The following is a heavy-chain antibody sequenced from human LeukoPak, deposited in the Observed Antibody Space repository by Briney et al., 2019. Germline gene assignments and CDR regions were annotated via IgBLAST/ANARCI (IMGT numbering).Heavy chain of an antibody. CDR3: ARDESSWYPGYMDV. V-gene: IGHV4-59*01. CDR2: IYYSGST. Sequence: RASETLSLTCTVSGGSISSYYWSWIRQPPGKGLEWIGYIYYSGSTNYNPSLKSRVTISVDTSKNQFSLKLSSVTAADTAVYYCARDESSWYPGYMDVWGKGTTVTVSS. CDR1: GGSISSYY. J-gene: IGHJ6*03. D-gene: IGHD6-13*01.